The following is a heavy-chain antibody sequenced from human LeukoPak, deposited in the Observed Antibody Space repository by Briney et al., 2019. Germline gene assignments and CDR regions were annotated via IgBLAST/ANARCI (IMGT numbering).Heavy chain of an antibody. Sequence: SETLSLTCTVSGGSISSYYWSWIRQPPGKGLEWIGYIYYSGSTNYNPSLKSRVTISVDTSKNQFSLKLSSVTAADTAVYYCARLGPPCSSTSCYGAFDIWGQGTMVTVSS. V-gene: IGHV4-59*08. CDR1: GGSISSYY. CDR2: IYYSGST. J-gene: IGHJ3*02. D-gene: IGHD2-2*01. CDR3: ARLGPPCSSTSCYGAFDI.